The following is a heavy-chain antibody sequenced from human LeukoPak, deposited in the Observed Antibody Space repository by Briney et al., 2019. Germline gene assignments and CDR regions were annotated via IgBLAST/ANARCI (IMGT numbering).Heavy chain of an antibody. CDR2: ISKSADST. Sequence: RGGSLRLSCAASGFTFNNYAMSWVRQAPGKGLEWVSEISKSADSTYYADSVKGRFSISRDNSKNTLYLQMNSLRAEDTAVYYCAKGIDNRGNPFDYWGQGTLVTVSS. CDR1: GFTFNNYA. V-gene: IGHV3-23*01. J-gene: IGHJ4*02. D-gene: IGHD2/OR15-2a*01. CDR3: AKGIDNRGNPFDY.